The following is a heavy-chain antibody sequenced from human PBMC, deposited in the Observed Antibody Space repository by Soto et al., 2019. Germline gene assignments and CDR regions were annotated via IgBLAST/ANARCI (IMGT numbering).Heavy chain of an antibody. CDR2: INPGNGNK. CDR3: ARGGYFDISNYLAV. Sequence: GRGLEWMGWINPGNGNKKYSQQFQGRVIIDRDTSASTAYMELSSLRSEDTAVEYCARGGYFDISNYLAVWGLATPVTVS. V-gene: IGHV1-3*01. J-gene: IGHJ4*02. D-gene: IGHD3-22*01.